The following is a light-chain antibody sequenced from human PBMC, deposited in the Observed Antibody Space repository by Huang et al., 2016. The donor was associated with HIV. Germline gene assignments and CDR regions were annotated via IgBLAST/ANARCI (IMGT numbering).Light chain of an antibody. CDR2: GAS. CDR3: QQYGDPFT. CDR1: QVIGSSY. J-gene: IGKJ4*01. V-gene: IGKV3-20*01. Sequence: EVVLTQSPGTLSLSLGERATLSCRTSQVIGSSYLSWYQQRPGQAPRLLIFGASSRAPGIPYRFSGSGSGTDFTLTISRLEPEDFAVYYCQQYGDPFTFGGGTKVEVK.